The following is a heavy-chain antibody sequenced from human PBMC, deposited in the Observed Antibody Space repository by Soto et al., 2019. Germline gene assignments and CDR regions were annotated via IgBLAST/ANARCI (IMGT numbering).Heavy chain of an antibody. CDR3: AKDPSDSSTRSY. V-gene: IGHV3-23*01. CDR2: ISGSGGST. D-gene: IGHD6-13*01. CDR1: GFTFSSYA. Sequence: PAGSLRLSCAASGFTFSSYAMSWVRQAPGKGLEWVSAISGSGGSTYYADSVKGRFTISRDNSKNTLYLQMNSLRAEDTAVYYCAKDPSDSSTRSYWGQGTLVTVSS. J-gene: IGHJ4*02.